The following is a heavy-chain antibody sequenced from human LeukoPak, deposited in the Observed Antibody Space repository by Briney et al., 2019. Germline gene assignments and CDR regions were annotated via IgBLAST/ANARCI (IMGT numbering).Heavy chain of an antibody. CDR2: IYTSGST. V-gene: IGHV4-4*07. CDR3: AREYCSGGSCGYFDY. D-gene: IGHD2-15*01. CDR1: GGPISSYY. Sequence: SETLSLTCTVSGGPISSYYWSWIRQPAGKGLEWIGRIYTSGSTNYNPSLKSRVTMSVDTSKNQFSLKLSSVTAADTAVYYCAREYCSGGSCGYFDYWGQGTLVTVSS. J-gene: IGHJ4*02.